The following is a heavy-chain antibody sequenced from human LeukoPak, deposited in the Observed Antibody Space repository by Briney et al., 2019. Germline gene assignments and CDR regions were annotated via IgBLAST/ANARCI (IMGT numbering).Heavy chain of an antibody. D-gene: IGHD3-10*01. J-gene: IGHJ5*02. CDR3: ARDQYYYGSGSEGFDP. CDR1: GYTFTGYY. CDR2: INPNSGGT. Sequence: ASVKVSSKASGYTFTGYYMHWVRQAPGQGLEWMGRINPNSGGTNYAQKFQGRVTMTRDTSISTAYMELSRLRSDDTAVYYCARDQYYYGSGSEGFDPWGQGTLVTVSS. V-gene: IGHV1-2*06.